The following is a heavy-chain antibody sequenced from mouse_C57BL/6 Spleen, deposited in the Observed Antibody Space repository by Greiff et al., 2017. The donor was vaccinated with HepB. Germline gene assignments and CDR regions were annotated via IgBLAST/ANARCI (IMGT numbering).Heavy chain of an antibody. CDR2: IDPETGGT. V-gene: IGHV1-15*01. Sequence: QVQLQQSGAELVRPGASVTLSCKASGYTFTDYEMHWVKQTPVHGLEWIGAIDPETGGTAYNQKFKGKAILTADKSSSTAYMELRSLTSEDSAVYYCTRRNYYGSSGYFDVWGTGTTVTVSS. J-gene: IGHJ1*03. D-gene: IGHD1-1*01. CDR1: GYTFTDYE. CDR3: TRRNYYGSSGYFDV.